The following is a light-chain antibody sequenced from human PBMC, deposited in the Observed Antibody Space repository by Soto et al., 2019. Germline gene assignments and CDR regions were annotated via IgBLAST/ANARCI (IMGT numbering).Light chain of an antibody. CDR3: TSWTTSTTMI. CDR1: ISDVGGYNY. J-gene: IGLJ2*01. CDR2: DVN. V-gene: IGLV2-14*01. Sequence: QSVLTQPASVSGSPGRSITISCTGTISDVGGYNYVSWYQQHPGKAPKLMVYDVNIRPSRVSNRFSGSKSGNTASLTISGPQAEDEADYYCTSWTTSTTMIFGGGTKVTVL.